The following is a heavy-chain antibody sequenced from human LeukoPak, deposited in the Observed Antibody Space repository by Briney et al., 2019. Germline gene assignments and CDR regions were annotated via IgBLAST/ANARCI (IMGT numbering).Heavy chain of an antibody. Sequence: PGGSLRLSCAASGFTFSSYSMNWARQAPGKGLEWVSSISSSSSYIYYADSVKGRFTISRDNAKNSLYLQMNSLRAEDTAVYYCARGKGYNWNYVDYWGQGTLVTVSS. V-gene: IGHV3-21*01. CDR3: ARGKGYNWNYVDY. CDR1: GFTFSSYS. D-gene: IGHD1-20*01. CDR2: ISSSSSYI. J-gene: IGHJ4*02.